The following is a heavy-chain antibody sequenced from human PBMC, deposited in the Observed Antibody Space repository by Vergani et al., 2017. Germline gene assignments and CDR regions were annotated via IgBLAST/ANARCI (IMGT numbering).Heavy chain of an antibody. D-gene: IGHD3-10*01. CDR1: GGSISSYY. CDR3: ARDGGITMVRGAQTFYYYYGMDV. Sequence: QVQLQESGPGLVKSSETLSLTCTVSGGSISSYYWSWIRQPPGKGLEWIGYIYYSGSTNYNPSLKSRVTISVDTSKNQFSLKLSSVTAADTAVYYCARDGGITMVRGAQTFYYYYGMDVWGQGTTVTVSS. CDR2: IYYSGST. J-gene: IGHJ6*02. V-gene: IGHV4-59*01.